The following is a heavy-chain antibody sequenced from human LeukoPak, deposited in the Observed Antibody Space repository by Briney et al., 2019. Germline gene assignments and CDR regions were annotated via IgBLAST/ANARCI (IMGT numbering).Heavy chain of an antibody. CDR1: GGSISSGGYY. V-gene: IGHV4-34*01. D-gene: IGHD3-3*01. CDR2: VNHSGST. J-gene: IGHJ1*01. CDR3: ARRITIFGVVIGARLTEYFQH. Sequence: PSETLSLTCAVSGGSISSGGYYWSWIRQPPGKGLEWIGEVNHSGSTNYNPSLKSRVTISVDTSKKQFSLKLSSVTAADTAVYFCARRITIFGVVIGARLTEYFQHWGQGTLVTVSS.